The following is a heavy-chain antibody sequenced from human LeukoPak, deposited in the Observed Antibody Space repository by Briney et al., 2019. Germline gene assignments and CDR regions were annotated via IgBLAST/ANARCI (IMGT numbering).Heavy chain of an antibody. V-gene: IGHV3-7*01. J-gene: IGHJ5*02. D-gene: IGHD2-15*01. CDR3: ACRSHCSGGSCYWGPNWFDP. Sequence: GGSLRLSCAASGFTFSSYWMSWVRQAPGKGLEWVANIKQDGSEKYYVDSVKGRFTISRDNAKNSLYLQMNSLRAEDTAVYYCACRSHCSGGSCYWGPNWFDPWGQGTLVTVSS. CDR2: IKQDGSEK. CDR1: GFTFSSYW.